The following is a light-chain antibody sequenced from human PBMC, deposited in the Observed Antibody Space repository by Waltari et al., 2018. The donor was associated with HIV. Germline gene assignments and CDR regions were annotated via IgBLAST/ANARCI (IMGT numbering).Light chain of an antibody. Sequence: QSALTQPASVSGSPGQSITISCTGSSSDVGGYNFVSWYQQHPRKAPSVLIYDVTTRPSGVSDRFSGSRLGDTASLTISGLQPEDEADYYCESYTSTSVWVFGGGTRLTVL. CDR3: ESYTSTSVWV. J-gene: IGLJ3*02. V-gene: IGLV2-14*03. CDR1: SSDVGGYNF. CDR2: DVT.